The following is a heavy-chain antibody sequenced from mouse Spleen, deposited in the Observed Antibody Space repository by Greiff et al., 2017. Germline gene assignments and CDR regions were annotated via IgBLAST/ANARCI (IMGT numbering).Heavy chain of an antibody. V-gene: IGHV2-5*01. J-gene: IGHJ4*01. CDR1: GFPLTSYG. Sequence: VKLQESGPGLVQPSQSLSITRTVSGFPLTSYGVHWVRQSPGKGLEWLGVIWRGGSTDYNAAFMSRLSITKDNSKSQVFFKMNSLQADDTAIYYCAKNYGSSSYAMDYWGQGTSVTVSS. CDR3: AKNYGSSSYAMDY. CDR2: IWRGGST. D-gene: IGHD1-1*01.